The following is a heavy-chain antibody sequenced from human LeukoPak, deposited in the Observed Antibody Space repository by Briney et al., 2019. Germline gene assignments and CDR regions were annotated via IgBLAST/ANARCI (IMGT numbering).Heavy chain of an antibody. Sequence: GGSLRLSCAASGFTFSSYSMNWVRQAPGKGLEWVSYISSSSTIYYADSVKGRFTISRDNAKNSLYLQMNSLRAEDTAVYYCARAPSTVTTWDYYYYMDVWGKGTTVTVSS. J-gene: IGHJ6*03. D-gene: IGHD4-17*01. CDR1: GFTFSSYS. CDR2: ISSSSTI. CDR3: ARAPSTVTTWDYYYYMDV. V-gene: IGHV3-48*01.